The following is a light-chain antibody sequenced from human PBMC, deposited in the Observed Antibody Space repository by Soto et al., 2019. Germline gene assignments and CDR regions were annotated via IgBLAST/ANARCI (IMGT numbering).Light chain of an antibody. CDR1: SSDVGGYNY. CDR2: EVN. Sequence: QSVLTQPASVSGSPGQSITISCAGTSSDVGGYNYVSWYQQHPGKAPKLMIYEVNNRPSGVSSRFSGSRSVNTASLTISGLQAEDEADYYCSSYTSTTTGVFGGGTKLNVL. CDR3: SSYTSTTTGV. V-gene: IGLV2-14*01. J-gene: IGLJ3*02.